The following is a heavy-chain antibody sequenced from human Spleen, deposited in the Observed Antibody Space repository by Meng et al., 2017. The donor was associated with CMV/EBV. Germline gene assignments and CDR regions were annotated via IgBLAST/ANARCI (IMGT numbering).Heavy chain of an antibody. V-gene: IGHV4-59*11. J-gene: IGHJ4*02. CDR3: ARASRTGSYYDY. CDR2: FYYSGGT. CDR1: GGSIGTRY. D-gene: IGHD2-8*02. Sequence: SETLSLTCSISGGSIGTRYWNWIRQSPEKGLEWIGHFYYSGGTKYNPSLTSRLTISVDTSKNHFSLRLTSVTAADTAVYYCARASRTGSYYDYWGPGTLVTVSS.